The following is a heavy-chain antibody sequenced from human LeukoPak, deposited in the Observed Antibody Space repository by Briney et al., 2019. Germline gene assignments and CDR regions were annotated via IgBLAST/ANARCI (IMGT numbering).Heavy chain of an antibody. Sequence: SETLSLTCTVSGGSISSSSYYWGWIRQPPGKGLEWIGSIYYSGSTYYNPSLKSRVTISVDTSKSQFSLKLSSVTAADTAVYYCARAPPNTIFGVVIDSYFDYWGQGTLVTVSS. D-gene: IGHD3-3*01. CDR2: IYYSGST. CDR3: ARAPPNTIFGVVIDSYFDY. V-gene: IGHV4-39*07. CDR1: GGSISSSSYY. J-gene: IGHJ4*02.